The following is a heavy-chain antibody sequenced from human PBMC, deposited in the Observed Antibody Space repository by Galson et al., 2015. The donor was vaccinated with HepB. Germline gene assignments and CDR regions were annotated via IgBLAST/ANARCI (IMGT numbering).Heavy chain of an antibody. Sequence: SLRLSCAASGFTFSSYSMNWVRQAPGKGLEWVSSISSSSSYIYYADSVKGRFTISRDNAKNSLYLQMNSLRAEDTAVYYCALPVTEGDYFDYWGQGTLVTVSS. V-gene: IGHV3-21*01. CDR3: ALPVTEGDYFDY. J-gene: IGHJ4*02. CDR1: GFTFSSYS. CDR2: ISSSSSYI. D-gene: IGHD4-11*01.